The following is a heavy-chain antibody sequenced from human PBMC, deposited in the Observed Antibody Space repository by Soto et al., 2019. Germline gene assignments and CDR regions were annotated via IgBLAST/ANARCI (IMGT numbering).Heavy chain of an antibody. Sequence: GGSLRLSCAVSGFYFNNYGINWVRQAPGKWLEWVSSVSKSDYTYYSDSVKGRFTISRDNAKNSVSLQMDSLRAEDTAVYYCAREDSIIIPAVSDFWGQGXLVTVYS. CDR2: VSKSDYT. J-gene: IGHJ4*02. CDR3: AREDSIIIPAVSDF. CDR1: GFYFNNYG. V-gene: IGHV3-21*01. D-gene: IGHD2-2*01.